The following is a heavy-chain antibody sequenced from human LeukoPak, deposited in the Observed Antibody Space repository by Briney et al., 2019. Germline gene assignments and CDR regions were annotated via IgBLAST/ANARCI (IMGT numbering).Heavy chain of an antibody. D-gene: IGHD6-19*01. CDR1: GGTFSSYA. V-gene: IGHV1-69*13. CDR2: IIPIFGTA. Sequence: SVKVSCKASGGTFSSYAISWVRQAPGQGLEWMGGIIPIFGTAIYAQKFQGRVTITADESTSTAYMELSSLRSEDTAVYYCARPGYSSGSFDYWGQGTLVTVSS. J-gene: IGHJ4*02. CDR3: ARPGYSSGSFDY.